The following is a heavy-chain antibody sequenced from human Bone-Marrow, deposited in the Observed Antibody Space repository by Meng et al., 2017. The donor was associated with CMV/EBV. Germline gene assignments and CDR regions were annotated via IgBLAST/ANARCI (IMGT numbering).Heavy chain of an antibody. D-gene: IGHD1-7*01. CDR1: GGSISSYY. Sequence: GSLRLSCTVSGGSISSYYWSWIRQPPGKGLEWIGYIYYSGSTNYNPSLKSRVTISVDTSKNQFSLKLSSVTAADTAVYYCARDLGTTPLFFYWGQGTLVTVSS. CDR2: IYYSGST. V-gene: IGHV4-59*01. J-gene: IGHJ4*02. CDR3: ARDLGTTPLFFY.